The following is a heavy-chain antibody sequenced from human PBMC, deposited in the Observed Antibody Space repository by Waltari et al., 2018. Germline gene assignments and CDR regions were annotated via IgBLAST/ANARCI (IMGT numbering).Heavy chain of an antibody. D-gene: IGHD6-19*01. V-gene: IGHV3-21*01. J-gene: IGHJ6*02. CDR2: IGSSSSFM. CDR1: GFTFVDYA. CDR3: AREGAEQWVVEDYGMDV. Sequence: EVQLVESGGGLVQPGRSLRLSCRAGFTFVDYAMTLVRQAPGKGLEWVSSIGSSSSFMDYADSVRGRFTVSRDNAKNTLYLQMDTLRAEDTAVYYCAREGAEQWVVEDYGMDVWGQGTTVTVS.